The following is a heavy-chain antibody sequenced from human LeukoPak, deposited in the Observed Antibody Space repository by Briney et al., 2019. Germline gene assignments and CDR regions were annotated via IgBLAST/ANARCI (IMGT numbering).Heavy chain of an antibody. CDR3: ARVIGRYCSGGSCLRY. CDR2: MNHNSGNT. D-gene: IGHD2-15*01. J-gene: IGHJ4*02. V-gene: IGHV1-8*01. CDR1: GYTFTSYD. Sequence: ASVKVSCKASGYTFTSYDINWVRQATGQGLEWMGWMNHNSGNTGYAQKFQGRVTMTRNTSISTAYMELCSLRSEDTAVYYCARVIGRYCSGGSCLRYWGQGTLVTVSS.